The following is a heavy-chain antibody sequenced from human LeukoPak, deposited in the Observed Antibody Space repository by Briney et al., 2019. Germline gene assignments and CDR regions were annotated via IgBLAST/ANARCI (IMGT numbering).Heavy chain of an antibody. CDR2: LFGSGVST. D-gene: IGHD3-9*01. V-gene: IGHV3-23*01. CDR1: GFTLISYA. J-gene: IGHJ4*02. Sequence: GGSLRLSCAASGFTLISYALSWVPQAPGKGLELGSALFGSGVSTYYADSLKGRVTIARDNSENTMYLQMNSLRAEDTAVYYCAKSRNTGYSLFDYWGQGTLVTVSS. CDR3: AKSRNTGYSLFDY.